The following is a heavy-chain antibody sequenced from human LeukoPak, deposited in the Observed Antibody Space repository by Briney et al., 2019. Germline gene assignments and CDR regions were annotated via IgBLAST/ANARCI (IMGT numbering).Heavy chain of an antibody. Sequence: KPSETLSLTCTVSGGSISSSSYYWGWIRQPPGKGLEWIGSIYYSGSTYYNPSLKSRVTISVDTSKNQFSLKLSSVTAADTAVYYCARQREDILTGYYPSYYYYYMDVWGKGTTVTVSS. CDR2: IYYSGST. CDR1: GGSISSSSYY. CDR3: ARQREDILTGYYPSYYYYYMDV. V-gene: IGHV4-39*07. J-gene: IGHJ6*03. D-gene: IGHD3-9*01.